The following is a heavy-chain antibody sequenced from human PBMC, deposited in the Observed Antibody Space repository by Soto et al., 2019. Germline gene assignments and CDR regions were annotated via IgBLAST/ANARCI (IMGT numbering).Heavy chain of an antibody. J-gene: IGHJ6*02. D-gene: IGHD6-13*01. CDR2: IIPIFGTA. Sequence: SVKVSCKASGGTFSSYAISWVRQAPGQGLEWMGGIIPIFGTANYAQKFQGRVTITADKSTSTAYMELSSLRSEDTAVYYCARAADRYSSPATHYYGMDVWGQGTTVTVSS. CDR1: GGTFSSYA. V-gene: IGHV1-69*06. CDR3: ARAADRYSSPATHYYGMDV.